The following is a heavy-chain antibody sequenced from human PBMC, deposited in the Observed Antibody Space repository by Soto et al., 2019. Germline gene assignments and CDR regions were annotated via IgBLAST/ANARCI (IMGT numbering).Heavy chain of an antibody. CDR2: INHSGST. CDR3: ARVRRDVVVVVSKWGYYYYMDV. V-gene: IGHV4-34*01. CDR1: GGSFSGYY. D-gene: IGHD2-15*01. Sequence: SETLSLTCAVYGGSFSGYYWSWIRQPPGKGLEWIGEINHSGSTNYNPSLKSRVTISVDTSKNQFSLKLSSVTAADTAVYYCARVRRDVVVVVSKWGYYYYMDVWGKGTTVTVSS. J-gene: IGHJ6*03.